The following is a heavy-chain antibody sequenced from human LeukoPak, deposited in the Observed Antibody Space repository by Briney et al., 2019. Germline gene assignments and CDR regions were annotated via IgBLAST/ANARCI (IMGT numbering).Heavy chain of an antibody. J-gene: IGHJ6*02. V-gene: IGHV3-21*01. CDR2: ISSSSSYI. D-gene: IGHD3-22*01. Sequence: PGGSLRLSCAASGFTFSSYGMHWVRQAPGKGLEWVSSISSSSSYIYYADSVKGRFTISRDNAKNSLYLQMNSLRAEDTAVYYCARDAFTYYYDSSGYPPHYYGMDVWGQGTTVTVSS. CDR3: ARDAFTYYYDSSGYPPHYYGMDV. CDR1: GFTFSSYG.